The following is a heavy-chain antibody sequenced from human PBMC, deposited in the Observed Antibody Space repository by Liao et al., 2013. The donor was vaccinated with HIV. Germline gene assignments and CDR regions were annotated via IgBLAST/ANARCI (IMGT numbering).Heavy chain of an antibody. CDR1: GGSINNFF. Sequence: QVQLQESGPGLVKPSETLSLTCTVSGGSINNFFWSWIRQPPGKGLEWIGYIYYRGSTNYNPSLKSRVTISKDTSKNQFYLKLNSVTAADSAVYYCATDDGVAGWGQGTLVTVSS. D-gene: IGHD3-10*01. J-gene: IGHJ4*02. V-gene: IGHV4-59*08. CDR3: ATDDGVAG. CDR2: IYYRGST.